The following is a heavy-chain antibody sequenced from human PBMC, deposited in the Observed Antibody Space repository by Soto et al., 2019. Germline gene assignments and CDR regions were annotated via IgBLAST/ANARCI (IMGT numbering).Heavy chain of an antibody. CDR2: IWYDGSNK. Sequence: PGGSLRLSCAASGFTFSSYGMHWVRQAPGKGQEWVAVIWYDGSNKYYADSVKGRFTISRDNSKNTLYLQMNSLRAEDTAVYYCARDPRIQLWLVSYYYYGMDVWGQGTTVTVSS. CDR1: GFTFSSYG. J-gene: IGHJ6*02. V-gene: IGHV3-33*01. D-gene: IGHD5-18*01. CDR3: ARDPRIQLWLVSYYYYGMDV.